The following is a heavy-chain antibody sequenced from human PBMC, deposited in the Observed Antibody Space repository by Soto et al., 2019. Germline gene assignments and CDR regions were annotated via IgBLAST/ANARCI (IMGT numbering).Heavy chain of an antibody. J-gene: IGHJ4*02. D-gene: IGHD5-18*01. Sequence: ESGGGLGQPGGSRRLSCAASGFTFSSYWMNLVRQAPGKGLELVANINQDGNEDNLLDSVKGRFTISRDNAKNSLFLQMNSLRVDDTAVYYCARTGYGHHDFLDYWGQGAPVSVSS. CDR2: INQDGNED. CDR3: ARTGYGHHDFLDY. CDR1: GFTFSSYW. V-gene: IGHV3-7*01.